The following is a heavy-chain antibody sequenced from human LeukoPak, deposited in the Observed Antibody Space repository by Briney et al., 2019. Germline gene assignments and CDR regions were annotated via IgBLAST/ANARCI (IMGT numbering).Heavy chain of an antibody. CDR2: IYKSGST. CDR1: GGSISSYY. V-gene: IGHV4-4*08. D-gene: IGHD2-15*01. Sequence: SETLSLTCTVSGGSISSYYWTWIRQPPGKGLEWIGYIYKSGSTNYNPSLKSRVTISLDTSKNQISLKLSSVTAADTAVYYCARRVAAGSIDPWGQGAPVTVSS. J-gene: IGHJ5*02. CDR3: ARRVAAGSIDP.